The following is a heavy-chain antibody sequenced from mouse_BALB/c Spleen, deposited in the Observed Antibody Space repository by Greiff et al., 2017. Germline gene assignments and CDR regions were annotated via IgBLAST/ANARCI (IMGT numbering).Heavy chain of an antibody. Sequence: EVKVEESGGGLVKPGGSLKLSCAASGFTFSSYAMSWVRQTPEKRLEWVASISSGGSTYYPDSVKGRFTISRDNARNILYLQMSSLRSEDTAMYYCARGMAYYYGSSHWYFDVWGAGTTVTVSS. J-gene: IGHJ1*01. CDR3: ARGMAYYYGSSHWYFDV. V-gene: IGHV5-6-5*01. CDR1: GFTFSSYA. CDR2: ISSGGST. D-gene: IGHD1-1*01.